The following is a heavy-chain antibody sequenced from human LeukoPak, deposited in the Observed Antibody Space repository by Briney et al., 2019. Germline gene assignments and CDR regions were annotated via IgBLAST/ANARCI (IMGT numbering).Heavy chain of an antibody. V-gene: IGHV4-31*03. D-gene: IGHD1-26*01. CDR1: GGSISSGVYY. CDR3: ARVRGRGSPTLDY. Sequence: SQTLSLTCTVSGGSISSGVYYWSWIRQHPGKGLEWIGYIYYSGSTYYNPSLKSRVTISVDTSKNQFSLKLSSVTAADTAVYYCARVRGRGSPTLDYWGQGTLVTVSS. J-gene: IGHJ4*02. CDR2: IYYSGST.